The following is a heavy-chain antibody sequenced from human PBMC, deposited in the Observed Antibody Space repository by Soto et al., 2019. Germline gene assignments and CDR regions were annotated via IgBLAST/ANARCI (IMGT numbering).Heavy chain of an antibody. Sequence: ASVKVSCKASGYTFTSYGISWVRQAPGQGLEWMGWISAYNGNTNYAQKLQGRVTMTTDTSTSTAYMELRSLRSDDTAVYYCAITVDYSYGLSYYYYGMDVWGQGTTVTVSS. D-gene: IGHD5-18*01. CDR2: ISAYNGNT. V-gene: IGHV1-18*01. CDR3: AITVDYSYGLSYYYYGMDV. CDR1: GYTFTSYG. J-gene: IGHJ6*02.